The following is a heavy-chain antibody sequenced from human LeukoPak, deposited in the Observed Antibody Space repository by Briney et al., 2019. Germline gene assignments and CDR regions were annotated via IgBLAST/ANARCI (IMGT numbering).Heavy chain of an antibody. J-gene: IGHJ4*02. V-gene: IGHV3-66*02. Sequence: PGGSLRLSCAASGFTVSNNYLSWVRQAPGKGPEWVSVIYSGGATHYADSVKGRFTISRDNSKNTLHLQMNSLRAEDTAVYYCARGVPSPFPDPFDHWGQGTLVTVSS. CDR1: GFTVSNNY. CDR3: ARGVPSPFPDPFDH. CDR2: IYSGGAT. D-gene: IGHD2/OR15-2a*01.